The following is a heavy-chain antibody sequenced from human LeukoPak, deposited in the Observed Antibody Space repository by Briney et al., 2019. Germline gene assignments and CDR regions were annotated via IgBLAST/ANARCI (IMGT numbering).Heavy chain of an antibody. CDR2: ISRSSSTI. V-gene: IGHV3-48*01. J-gene: IGHJ6*03. Sequence: GGSLRLSCAASGFTFSDSNMNWVRQAPGKGLEWVSYISRSSSTIYYADSVKGRFTISRDNAKNSLYLQMNSLRADDTAVYYCARFAAGGSYYYYMDVWGKGTTVTVSS. CDR3: ARFAAGGSYYYYMDV. CDR1: GFTFSDSN. D-gene: IGHD6-25*01.